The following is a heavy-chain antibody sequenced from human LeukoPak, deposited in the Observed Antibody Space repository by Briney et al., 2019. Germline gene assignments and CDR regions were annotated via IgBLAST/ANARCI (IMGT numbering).Heavy chain of an antibody. Sequence: PGGSLRLSCAASGFTFSSYGMHWVRQAPGKGLEWVAVIWYDGSNKYYADSVKGRFTISRDNSQNTLYLQMNSLKAEDTALYYCAKDLGGSTDYWGQGTLVTVSS. J-gene: IGHJ4*02. CDR3: AKDLGGSTDY. CDR1: GFTFSSYG. V-gene: IGHV3-33*06. D-gene: IGHD5-12*01. CDR2: IWYDGSNK.